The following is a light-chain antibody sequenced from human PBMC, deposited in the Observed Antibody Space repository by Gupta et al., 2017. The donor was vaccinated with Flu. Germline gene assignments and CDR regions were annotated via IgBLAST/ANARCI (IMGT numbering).Light chain of an antibody. CDR2: AAS. V-gene: IGKV1-39*01. CDR3: QQMDSTPKA. Sequence: DIQMTQSPSSLSASVGDRVTITCRASQSIKSYLNWYQQKPGKAPKLLIYAASRLQSGVPSRFSGSGSGTDFTLTISRRQPEDFAPYYCQQMDSTPKAFGQGTKVEIK. J-gene: IGKJ1*01. CDR1: QSIKSY.